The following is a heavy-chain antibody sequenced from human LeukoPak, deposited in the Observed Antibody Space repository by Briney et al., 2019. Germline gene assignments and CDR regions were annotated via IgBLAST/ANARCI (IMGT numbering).Heavy chain of an antibody. CDR1: GFTFSSYA. CDR2: ISGSGGST. V-gene: IGHV3-23*01. Sequence: PGGSLRLSCAASGFTFSSYAMSWVRQAPGKGLEWVLAISGSGGSTYYADSVKGRFTISRDNSKNTLYLQMNSLRAEDTAVYYCANPPYSGSYGYFDYWGQGTLVTVSS. J-gene: IGHJ4*02. CDR3: ANPPYSGSYGYFDY. D-gene: IGHD1-26*01.